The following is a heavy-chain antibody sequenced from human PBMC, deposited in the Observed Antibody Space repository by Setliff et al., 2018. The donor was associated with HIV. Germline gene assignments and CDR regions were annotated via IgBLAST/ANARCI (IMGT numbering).Heavy chain of an antibody. CDR1: GYTFTSYA. D-gene: IGHD6-13*01. V-gene: IGHV1-3*01. CDR3: ARDLSRVLLTPGYSSSWTNIDY. Sequence: ASVKVSCKASGYTFTSYAMHWVRQAPGQRLEWMGWINAGNGNTKYSQKFQGRVTITRDTSASTAYMELSSLRSEDTAVYYCARDLSRVLLTPGYSSSWTNIDYWGQGTLVTVSS. J-gene: IGHJ4*02. CDR2: INAGNGNT.